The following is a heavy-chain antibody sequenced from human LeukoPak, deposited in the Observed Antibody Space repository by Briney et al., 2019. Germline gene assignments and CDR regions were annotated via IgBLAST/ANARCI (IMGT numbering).Heavy chain of an antibody. J-gene: IGHJ4*02. V-gene: IGHV1-2*06. CDR3: ARRVAAGFFDY. D-gene: IGHD6-13*01. CDR2: INPNSGGT. CDR1: GYTFTGYY. Sequence: GASVKVSCKASGYTFTGYYMHWVRQAPGQGLEWMGRINPNSGGTNYAQKFQGRVTITADKSTSTAYMELSSLRSEDTAVYYCARRVAAGFFDYWGQGTLVTVSS.